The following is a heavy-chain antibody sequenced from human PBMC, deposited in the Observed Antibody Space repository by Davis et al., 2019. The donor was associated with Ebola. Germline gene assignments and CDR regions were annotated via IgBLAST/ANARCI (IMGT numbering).Heavy chain of an antibody. D-gene: IGHD3-16*01. CDR1: GYTFTSYS. Sequence: AASVKVSCKASGYTFTSYSITWVRQAPGQGLEWMGWISAYNGDTNYAQKLQGRVTMTTDTSTSTAYMELGSLRSEDTAVYFCAREVYGHFDFWGRGTLVSVFS. V-gene: IGHV1-18*04. J-gene: IGHJ4*02. CDR3: AREVYGHFDF. CDR2: ISAYNGDT.